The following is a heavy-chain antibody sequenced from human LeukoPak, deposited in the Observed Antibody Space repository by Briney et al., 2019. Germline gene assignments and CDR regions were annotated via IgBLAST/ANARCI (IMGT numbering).Heavy chain of an antibody. CDR1: GGSFSGYY. CDR3: VRHVVALGVNAAFDY. V-gene: IGHV4-59*08. J-gene: IGHJ4*02. Sequence: PSETLSLTCAVYGGSFSGYYWSWIRQPPGRGLEWIGFNYYSGRTNYKPSLKSRVTTSVDTSKNQFSLKLTSVTAADTAVYYCVRHVVALGVNAAFDYWGQGILVTVSS. CDR2: NYYSGRT. D-gene: IGHD2-21*01.